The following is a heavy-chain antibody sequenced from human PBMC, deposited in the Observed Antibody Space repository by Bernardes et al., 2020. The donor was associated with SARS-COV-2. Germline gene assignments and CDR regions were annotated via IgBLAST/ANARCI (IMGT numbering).Heavy chain of an antibody. D-gene: IGHD6-6*01. CDR2: IHHTRST. V-gene: IGHV4-38-2*02. Sequence: SESLSLTCAISAYSISSCYYWGFLRQPPGKGLEWIGRIHHTRSTYYNPSLKSRVTISVDTSKNHLSLTVSSVTAADTAVYYCAREAGDSSSSLDPWGQGALVTVSS. CDR1: AYSISSCYY. CDR3: AREAGDSSSSLDP. J-gene: IGHJ5*02.